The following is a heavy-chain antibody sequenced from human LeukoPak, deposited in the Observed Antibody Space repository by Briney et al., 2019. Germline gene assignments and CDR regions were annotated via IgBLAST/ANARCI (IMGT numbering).Heavy chain of an antibody. J-gene: IGHJ3*01. CDR1: GYTFSASW. V-gene: IGHV5-51*01. CDR2: VYPDDSDA. CDR3: ARQRTTFDAIDV. D-gene: IGHD1-1*01. Sequence: GESLKISCMGFGYTFSASWIGWVRQMPGKGLEWMGIVYPDDSDARYSPSFQGQVTISADKATTTAYLQWSSLKASDTAMYYCARQRTTFDAIDVWGQGTMVTVS.